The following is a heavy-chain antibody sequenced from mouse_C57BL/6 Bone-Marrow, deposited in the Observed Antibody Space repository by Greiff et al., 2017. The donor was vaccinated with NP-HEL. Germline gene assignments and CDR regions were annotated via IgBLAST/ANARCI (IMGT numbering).Heavy chain of an antibody. CDR1: EYEFPSHD. J-gene: IGHJ1*03. CDR2: INSDGGST. V-gene: IGHV5-2*01. D-gene: IGHD1-1*01. CDR3: ARRDTTVVPYWYFDV. Sequence: DVMLVESGGGLVQPGESLKLSCESNEYEFPSHDMSWVRKTPEKRLELVAAINSDGGSTYYPDTMERRFIFSRDNTKKTLYLQMSSLRSEGTSLYYCARRDTTVVPYWYFDVWGTGTTVTVSS.